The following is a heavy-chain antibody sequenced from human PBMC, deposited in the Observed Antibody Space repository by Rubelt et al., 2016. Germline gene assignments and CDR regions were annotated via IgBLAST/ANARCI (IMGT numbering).Heavy chain of an antibody. CDR2: IYHSGTT. CDR3: ARRPAHFDY. V-gene: IGHV4-30-2*03. J-gene: IGHJ4*02. CDR1: GGSISSGGYS. Sequence: QLQLQESGSGLVKPSQTLSLTCAVSGGSISSGGYSWSWIRQPPGKGLEWIGYIYHSGTTYYNVSLKSRFTMSVDTSKNQFSLKLSSVTAADTAVYYCARRPAHFDYWGQGTLVTVSS.